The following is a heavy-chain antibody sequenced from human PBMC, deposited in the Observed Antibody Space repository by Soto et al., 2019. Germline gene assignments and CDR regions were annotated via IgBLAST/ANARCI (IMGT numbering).Heavy chain of an antibody. CDR3: ARGMTTVSYYYYYGMDV. CDR2: IYSGGST. J-gene: IGHJ6*02. D-gene: IGHD4-17*01. CDR1: GFTVSSNY. Sequence: GGSLRLSCAASGFTVSSNYMSWVRQAPGKGLEWVSVIYSGGSTYYADSVKGRFTISRDNSKNTLYLQMNSLRAEDTAVYYCARGMTTVSYYYYYGMDVWGQGTTVTVSS. V-gene: IGHV3-53*01.